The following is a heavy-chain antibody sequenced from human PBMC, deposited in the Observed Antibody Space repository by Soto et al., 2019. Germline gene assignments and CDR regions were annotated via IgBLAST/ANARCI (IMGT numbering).Heavy chain of an antibody. V-gene: IGHV4-59*01. CDR2: VFYGGT. J-gene: IGHJ4*02. CDR1: GRSMSSNY. D-gene: IGHD4-4*01. CDR3: ASYRGAFHFDS. Sequence: PSETLSLTCSVSGRSMSSNYWSWIRQSPDKGLEWLGYVFYGGTDYNPSLEGRVGMSVETPKSQFSLKLTSVTAADTAVYYCASYRGAFHFDSWGQGIQVTVSS.